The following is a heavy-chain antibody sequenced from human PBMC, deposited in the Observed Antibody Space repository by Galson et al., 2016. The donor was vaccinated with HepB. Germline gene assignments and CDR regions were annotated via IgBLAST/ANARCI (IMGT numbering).Heavy chain of an antibody. CDR2: IDWDDDK. CDR3: ARTIDYGALDY. Sequence: PALVKPPQTLTLTCTFSGFSLNTSGMYVSWIRQPPGKALEWLALIDWDDDKFYSTSLKTRLTISTDTSKNQVVLTMTNMDPVDTATYYCARTIDYGALDYWGQGTLVTVSS. CDR1: GFSLNTSGMY. J-gene: IGHJ4*02. D-gene: IGHD4-17*01. V-gene: IGHV2-70*13.